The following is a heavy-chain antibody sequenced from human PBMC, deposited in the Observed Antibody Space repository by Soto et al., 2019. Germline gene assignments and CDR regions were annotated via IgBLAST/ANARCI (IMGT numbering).Heavy chain of an antibody. J-gene: IGHJ6*02. Sequence: PSETLSLTCTVSCGSISSYYWSWIRQPPGKGLEWIGYIYYSGSTNYNPSLKSRVTISVDTSKNQFSLKLSSVTAADTAVYYCARGFLGDYYYYGMDVWGQGTTVTVSS. CDR2: IYYSGST. V-gene: IGHV4-59*01. CDR3: ARGFLGDYYYYGMDV. CDR1: CGSISSYY. D-gene: IGHD7-27*01.